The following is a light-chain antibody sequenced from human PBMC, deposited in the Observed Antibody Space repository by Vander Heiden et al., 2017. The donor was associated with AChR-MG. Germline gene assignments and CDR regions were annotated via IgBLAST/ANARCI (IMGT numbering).Light chain of an antibody. CDR2: DDR. CDR3: QVWDSSSHHVV. Sequence: DVLTQPTPVSVAPGQTARITCGGDNIGSYAVHWYQHKPGQAPVLVVYDDRDRPSGIPERFSGSNSGNTATLTISRVEAGDEADFYCQVWDSSSHHVVFGGGTKLTVL. CDR1: NIGSYA. J-gene: IGLJ2*01. V-gene: IGLV3-21*02.